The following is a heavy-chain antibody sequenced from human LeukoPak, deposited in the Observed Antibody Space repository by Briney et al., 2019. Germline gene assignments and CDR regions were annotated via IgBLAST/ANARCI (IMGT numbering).Heavy chain of an antibody. CDR1: GGSISSGDYY. CDR2: IYYSGST. J-gene: IGHJ4*02. D-gene: IGHD3-16*02. V-gene: IGHV4-30-4*08. CDR3: ARDRRLGELSVRLDY. Sequence: PSETLSLTCTVSGGSISSGDYYWSWIRQPPGKGLEWIGYIYYSGSTYYNPSLKSRVTISVDTSKNQFSLKLSSVTAADTAVYYCARDRRLGELSVRLDYWGQGTLVTVSS.